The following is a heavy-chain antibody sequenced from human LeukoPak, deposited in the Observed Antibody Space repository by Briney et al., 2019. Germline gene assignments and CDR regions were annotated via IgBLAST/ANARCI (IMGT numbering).Heavy chain of an antibody. Sequence: GGSLRLSCATSGFNFSITDMHWVRQVPGKGLYWVAFVRYDGNFEYYTASVTGRFKISRDNEKKTVSLQMNSLRDDDTAVYYCVKGNWGSPFDFWGQGLMVTVSS. V-gene: IGHV3-30*02. CDR3: VKGNWGSPFDF. D-gene: IGHD3-16*01. J-gene: IGHJ4*02. CDR2: VRYDGNFE. CDR1: GFNFSITD.